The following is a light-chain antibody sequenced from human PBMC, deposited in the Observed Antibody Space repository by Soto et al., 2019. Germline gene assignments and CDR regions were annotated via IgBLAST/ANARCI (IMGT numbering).Light chain of an antibody. J-gene: IGLJ2*01. CDR2: GNT. CDR3: QSYDISLSVSVV. V-gene: IGLV1-40*01. Sequence: QSVLTQPPSVSGPPGQRVTISCTGSSSNIGAGYDVQWYQQLPGAAPRLLIFGNTNRPSGVPDRFSGSRSGTSASLAISGLQAEDEADYYCQSYDISLSVSVVFGGGTKVTVL. CDR1: SSNIGAGYD.